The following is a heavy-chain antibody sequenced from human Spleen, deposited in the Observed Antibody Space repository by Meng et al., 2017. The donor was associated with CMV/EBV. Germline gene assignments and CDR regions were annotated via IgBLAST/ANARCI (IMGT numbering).Heavy chain of an antibody. J-gene: IGHJ4*02. D-gene: IGHD6-13*01. CDR1: GFTVSSNY. V-gene: IGHV3-66*02. CDR3: ARAPRWGSSPSN. CDR2: IYSGGST. Sequence: GGSLRLSCAASGFTVSSNYMSWVRQAPGKGLEWVSVIYSGGSTYYADSVKGRFTISRDNSKNTLYRQMNSLRAEDTAVYYCARAPRWGSSPSNWGQGTLVTVSS.